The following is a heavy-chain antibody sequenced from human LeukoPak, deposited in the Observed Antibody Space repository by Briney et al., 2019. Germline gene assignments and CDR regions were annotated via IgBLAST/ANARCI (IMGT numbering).Heavy chain of an antibody. CDR1: GFTFSSYS. CDR2: ISGNSDTI. V-gene: IGHV3-48*01. J-gene: IGHJ4*02. D-gene: IGHD4-17*01. CDR3: ARDSYGDYYFDY. Sequence: PGGSLRLSCAASGFTFSSYSMNWVRQAPRKGLEWVSYISGNSDTIYYADSVKGRFTISGDNAKNSLYLQMNSLRAEDTAVYYCARDSYGDYYFDYWGQGTLVTVSS.